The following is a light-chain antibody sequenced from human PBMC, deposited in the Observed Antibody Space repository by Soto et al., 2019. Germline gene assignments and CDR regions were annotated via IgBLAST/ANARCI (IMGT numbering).Light chain of an antibody. CDR2: GAS. J-gene: IGKJ1*01. CDR3: QHYSTWLWT. CDR1: QSVDSK. Sequence: EIVMTQSPATLSVSPGERATLSCRASQSVDSKLAWYQQKPGQGPRLLIYGASSRATGIPARFSGSGSGTEFTLTISSLQSEDFAVYCQHYSTWLWTFGQGTKVEIK. V-gene: IGKV3-15*01.